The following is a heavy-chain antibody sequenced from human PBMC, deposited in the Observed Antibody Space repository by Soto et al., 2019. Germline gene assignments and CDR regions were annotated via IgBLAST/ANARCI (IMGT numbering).Heavy chain of an antibody. CDR1: GFTFAIHY. V-gene: IGHV1-46*01. CDR3: ARALYDGSASPNRPFDF. Sequence: QVQLVQSGAEVKKPGASVKVSCKASGFTFAIHYIHWVRQAPGQGLEWMGVVNPTGDATSYAQRFQDRVTMTSDTSTTTVYMELSSLRSEDTAVYYCARALYDGSASPNRPFDFWGQGTLVTVSS. D-gene: IGHD3-22*01. CDR2: VNPTGDAT. J-gene: IGHJ4*02.